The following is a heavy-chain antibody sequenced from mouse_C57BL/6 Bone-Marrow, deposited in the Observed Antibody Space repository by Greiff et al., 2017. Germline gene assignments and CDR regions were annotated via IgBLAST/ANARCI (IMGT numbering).Heavy chain of an antibody. Sequence: QVQLQQSGAELARPGASVKLSCKASGYTFTSYGISWVKQRTGQGLEWIGEIYPRSGNTYYNEKFKGKATLTADKSSSTAYMELRSLTSEDSVVYFCARGDYYGSSYLWYFDVWGTGTTVTVSS. CDR3: ARGDYYGSSYLWYFDV. V-gene: IGHV1-81*01. D-gene: IGHD1-1*01. CDR2: IYPRSGNT. J-gene: IGHJ1*03. CDR1: GYTFTSYG.